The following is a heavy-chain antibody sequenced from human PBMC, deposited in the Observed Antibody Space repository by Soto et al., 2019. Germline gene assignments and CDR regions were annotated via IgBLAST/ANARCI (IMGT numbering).Heavy chain of an antibody. D-gene: IGHD3-22*01. CDR1: GYTFTGYY. CDR2: INPNSGGT. Sequence: ASVKVSCNASGYTFTGYYMHWVRPAPGQGLEWMGWINPNSGGTNYAQKFQGRVTMTRDTSISTAYMELSSLRSEDTAVYYCACGDYYDSSGFDYWGQGTLVTVSS. V-gene: IGHV1-2*02. J-gene: IGHJ4*02. CDR3: ACGDYYDSSGFDY.